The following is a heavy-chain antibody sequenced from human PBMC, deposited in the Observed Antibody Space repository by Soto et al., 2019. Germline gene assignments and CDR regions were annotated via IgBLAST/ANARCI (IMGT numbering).Heavy chain of an antibody. CDR1: GGSISSGDYY. J-gene: IGHJ5*02. CDR2: IYYSGST. Sequence: TLSLPCTVSGGSISSGDYYWSWIRQPPGKGLEWIGYIYYSGSTYYNPSLKSRVTISVDTSKNQFSLKLSSVTAADTAVYYCARGDTAMVGNWFDPWGQGTLVTVSS. CDR3: ARGDTAMVGNWFDP. D-gene: IGHD5-18*01. V-gene: IGHV4-30-4*01.